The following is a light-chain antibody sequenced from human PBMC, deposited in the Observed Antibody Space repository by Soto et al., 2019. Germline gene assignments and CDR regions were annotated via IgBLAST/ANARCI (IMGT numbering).Light chain of an antibody. CDR2: EVT. V-gene: IGLV2-8*01. Sequence: QSVLTQPPSASGSPGQSVTISCTGSSSDVGGYDYVSWYQQHPGKAPKLIIYEVTKRPSGVPDRFSGSKSGSTASLTVSGLQAADEADYYCSSYAGSNSVLFGGGTKVTVL. CDR3: SSYAGSNSVL. CDR1: SSDVGGYDY. J-gene: IGLJ2*01.